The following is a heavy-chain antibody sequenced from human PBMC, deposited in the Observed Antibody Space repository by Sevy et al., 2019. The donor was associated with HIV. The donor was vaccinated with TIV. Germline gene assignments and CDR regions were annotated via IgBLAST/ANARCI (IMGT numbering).Heavy chain of an antibody. CDR3: ARDTGRNY. Sequence: SETLSLTCTVSGASITTYYWSWFRQPAGKGLEWIGRMHSDGNTNYNPSLQGRVTMSFDTSKNQFSLTLDFVTAADAAVYCCARDTGRNYWGQGILVTVSS. V-gene: IGHV4-4*07. CDR2: MHSDGNT. CDR1: GASITTYY. D-gene: IGHD1-26*01. J-gene: IGHJ4*02.